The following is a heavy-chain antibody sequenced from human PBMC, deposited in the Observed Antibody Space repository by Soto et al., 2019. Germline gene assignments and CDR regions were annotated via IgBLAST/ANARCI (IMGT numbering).Heavy chain of an antibody. Sequence: GSLRLSCAASGFTFSSYWMHWVRQAPGKGLVWVSRINSDGSSTSYADSVKGRFTISRDNAKNTLYLQMNSLRAEDTAVYYCARVRAVRDYYDSSGYSPFDYWGQGTLVTVSS. V-gene: IGHV3-74*01. D-gene: IGHD3-22*01. CDR1: GFTFSSYW. CDR3: ARVRAVRDYYDSSGYSPFDY. CDR2: INSDGSST. J-gene: IGHJ4*02.